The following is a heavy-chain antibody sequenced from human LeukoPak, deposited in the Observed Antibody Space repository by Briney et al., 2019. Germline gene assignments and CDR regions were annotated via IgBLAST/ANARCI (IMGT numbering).Heavy chain of an antibody. D-gene: IGHD4-17*01. J-gene: IGHJ6*03. CDR3: ARDLSAVTTLGYSYYYYMDV. Sequence: ASVKVSCKASGYTSTGYYIHWGPQAPGQGHEWMGWINPNSGGTNYAQKFQGRVTMTRDTSISTAYMELGRLRSDDTAMYYCARDLSAVTTLGYSYYYYMDVWGKGTTVTVSS. V-gene: IGHV1-2*02. CDR2: INPNSGGT. CDR1: GYTSTGYY.